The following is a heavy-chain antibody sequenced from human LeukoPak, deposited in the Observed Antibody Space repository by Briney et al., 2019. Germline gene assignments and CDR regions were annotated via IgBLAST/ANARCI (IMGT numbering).Heavy chain of an antibody. CDR2: ISSSSSTI. CDR1: GFTFSSYS. D-gene: IGHD3-22*01. CDR3: ARVRTYYYDSSGYPYGMDV. J-gene: IGHJ6*02. Sequence: GGSLRLSCAASGFTFSSYSMNWVRQAPGKGLEWVSYISSSSSTIYYADSVKGRFTISRDNAKNSLYLQMNSLRAEDTAVYYCARVRTYYYDSSGYPYGMDVWGQETTVTVSS. V-gene: IGHV3-48*01.